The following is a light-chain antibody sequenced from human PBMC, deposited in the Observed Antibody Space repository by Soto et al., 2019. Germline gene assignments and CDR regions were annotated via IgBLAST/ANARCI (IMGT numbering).Light chain of an antibody. CDR3: QHYSNWPPT. J-gene: IGKJ3*01. CDR1: ESVHRN. Sequence: EMVMTQSPATLSASTGERVTLSCRASESVHRNLAWYQQKPGQGPSLLIYYASTRATGVPDRFTGSGSGTEFTLTISSLQSEDFGVYHCQHYSNWPPTFGPGTKVEIK. CDR2: YAS. V-gene: IGKV3-15*01.